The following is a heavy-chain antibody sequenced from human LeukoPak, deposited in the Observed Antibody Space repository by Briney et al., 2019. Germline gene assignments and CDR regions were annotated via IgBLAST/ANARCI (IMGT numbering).Heavy chain of an antibody. V-gene: IGHV4-59*11. D-gene: IGHD6-13*01. J-gene: IGHJ5*02. Sequence: ASETLSLTCTVSGGSISSHYWNWIRQPPGKGLEWIGYIHYSGSTNYNPSLKSRVTISVDTSKNQFSLKLSSVTAADTAVYYCARNRGGAAAFDWFDPWGQGTLVTVSS. CDR3: ARNRGGAAAFDWFDP. CDR1: GGSISSHY. CDR2: IHYSGST.